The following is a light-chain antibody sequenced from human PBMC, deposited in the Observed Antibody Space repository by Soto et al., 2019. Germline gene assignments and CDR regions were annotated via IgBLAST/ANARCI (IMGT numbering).Light chain of an antibody. V-gene: IGKV3-15*01. CDR3: QQYNNWLT. CDR1: QSVSSN. J-gene: IGKJ1*01. Sequence: EIVMTQSPSTLSVSPGERATLSCRASQSVSSNLAWYQQKPGQAPRLLIYGASTRANGIPARFSGSGSGTEFTLTISSLQSEDFAVYYCQQYNNWLTFGQGTKVEIK. CDR2: GAS.